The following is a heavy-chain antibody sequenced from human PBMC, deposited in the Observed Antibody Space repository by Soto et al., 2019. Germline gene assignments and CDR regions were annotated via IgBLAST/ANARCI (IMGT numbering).Heavy chain of an antibody. CDR1: GGSFSGYY. V-gene: IGHV4-34*01. Sequence: TSETLSLTCAVYGGSFSGYYWSWVRQPPGKGLEWIGEINHSGSTYYNPSLKSRVTISVDRSKNQFSLKLSSVTAADTAVYYCAREGISYYYGMDVWGQGTTVTVSS. CDR2: INHSGST. D-gene: IGHD2-15*01. CDR3: AREGISYYYGMDV. J-gene: IGHJ6*02.